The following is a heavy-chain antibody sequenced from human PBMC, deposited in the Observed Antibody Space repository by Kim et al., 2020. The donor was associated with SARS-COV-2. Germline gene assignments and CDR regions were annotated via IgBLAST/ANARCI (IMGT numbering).Heavy chain of an antibody. CDR3: ARAPFY. Sequence: SSSSYIYYADSVKGRFTISRDNAKNSLNLQMNSLRAEDTAVYYCARAPFYWGQGTLVTVSS. V-gene: IGHV3-21*01. CDR2: SSSSYI. J-gene: IGHJ4*02.